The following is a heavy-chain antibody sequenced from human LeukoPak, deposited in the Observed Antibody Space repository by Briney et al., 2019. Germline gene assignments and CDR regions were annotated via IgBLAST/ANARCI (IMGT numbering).Heavy chain of an antibody. CDR1: GFTVSSNY. Sequence: PGGSLRLSCAASGFTVSSNYMSWVRQAPGKGLEWVSVIYSGGSTYYADSVKGRFTISRDNSKNTLYLQMNSLRAEDTAVYYCAREVPWGYDFWSGYSSGGPFDYWGQGTLVTVSS. J-gene: IGHJ4*02. D-gene: IGHD3-3*01. V-gene: IGHV3-66*01. CDR3: AREVPWGYDFWSGYSSGGPFDY. CDR2: IYSGGST.